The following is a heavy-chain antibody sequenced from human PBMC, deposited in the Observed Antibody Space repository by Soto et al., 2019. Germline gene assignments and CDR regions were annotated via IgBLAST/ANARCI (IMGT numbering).Heavy chain of an antibody. Sequence: SETLSLTCTVSGGSISSYYWSWIRQPPGKGLEWIGYIYYSGSTNYNPSLKSRVTISVDTSKNQFSLKLSSVTAADTAVYYCARGYCSSTSCQGGGWGYYYYGMDVWGQGTTVTVSS. CDR2: IYYSGST. V-gene: IGHV4-59*01. D-gene: IGHD2-2*01. CDR1: GGSISSYY. J-gene: IGHJ6*02. CDR3: ARGYCSSTSCQGGGWGYYYYGMDV.